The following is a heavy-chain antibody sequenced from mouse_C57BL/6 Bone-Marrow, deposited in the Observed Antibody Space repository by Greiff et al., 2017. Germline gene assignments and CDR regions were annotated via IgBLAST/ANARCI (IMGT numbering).Heavy chain of an antibody. J-gene: IGHJ3*01. V-gene: IGHV1-50*01. CDR1: GYTFTSYW. D-gene: IGHD2-4*01. CDR2: IDPSDSYT. Sequence: QVQLKQPGAELVKPGASVKLSCKASGYTFTSYWMQWVKQRPGQGLEWIGEIDPSDSYTNYNQKFKGKATLTVDTSSSTAYMQLSSLTSEDSAVYYCAKGGSTMIKRFAYWGQGTLVTVSA. CDR3: AKGGSTMIKRFAY.